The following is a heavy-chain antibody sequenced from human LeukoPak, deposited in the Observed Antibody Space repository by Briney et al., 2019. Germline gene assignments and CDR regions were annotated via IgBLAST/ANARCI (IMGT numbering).Heavy chain of an antibody. Sequence: PGGSLRLSCAASGFTVSTNYMSWVRQAPGRGLEWVSVIYAGGTTYYADSVRGRFTISRDNSKNTLYLQMNSLRDEDTAVYYCARDSRGWYDHWGQGTRVTVSS. D-gene: IGHD6-13*01. J-gene: IGHJ5*02. CDR3: ARDSRGWYDH. V-gene: IGHV3-53*01. CDR1: GFTVSTNY. CDR2: IYAGGTT.